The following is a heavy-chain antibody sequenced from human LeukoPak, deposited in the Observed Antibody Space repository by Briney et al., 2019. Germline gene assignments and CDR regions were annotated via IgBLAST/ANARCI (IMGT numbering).Heavy chain of an antibody. CDR2: ISYDGSNK. Sequence: GGSLRLSCAASGFTFSSYAMHWVRQAPGKGLEWVAVISYDGSNKYYADSVKGRFTISRDNSKNTLYLQMNSLRAEDTAVYYCARDPLGVVITGYSYGYFDYWGQGTLVTVSS. V-gene: IGHV3-30*04. CDR1: GFTFSSYA. J-gene: IGHJ4*02. CDR3: ARDPLGVVITGYSYGYFDY. D-gene: IGHD5-18*01.